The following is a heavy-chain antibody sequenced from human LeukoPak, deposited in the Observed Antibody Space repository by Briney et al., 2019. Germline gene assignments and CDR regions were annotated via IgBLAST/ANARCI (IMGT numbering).Heavy chain of an antibody. V-gene: IGHV4-30-4*01. J-gene: IGHJ2*01. D-gene: IGHD2-2*01. CDR1: GGSISSGDYY. CDR2: IYYSGST. CDR3: ARSHQPPLWYFDL. Sequence: SETLSLTCTVSGGSISSGDYYWSWIRQPPGKGLEWIGYIYYSGSTYYNPSLKSRVTISVDTSKNQFSLKLSSVTAADTAVYYCARSHQPPLWYFDLWGRGTLVTVSS.